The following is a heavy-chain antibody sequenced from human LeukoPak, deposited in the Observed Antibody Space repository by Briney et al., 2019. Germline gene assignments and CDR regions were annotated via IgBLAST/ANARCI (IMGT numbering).Heavy chain of an antibody. Sequence: GGSLRFSCATSGFTFSNAWMNWVRQAPGKGLEWVGHSKSKPDGGTTDYAAPVKGRFTISRDDSKNTLFLQMNSLKTEDTAIYHCTTDGWTSRSIDYWGQGTLVTVSS. J-gene: IGHJ4*02. CDR1: GFTFSNAW. CDR2: SKSKPDGGTT. V-gene: IGHV3-15*07. CDR3: TTDGWTSRSIDY. D-gene: IGHD6-19*01.